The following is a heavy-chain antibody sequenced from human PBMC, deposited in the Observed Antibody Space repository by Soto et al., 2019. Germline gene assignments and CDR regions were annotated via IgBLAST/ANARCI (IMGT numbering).Heavy chain of an antibody. J-gene: IGHJ3*01. CDR2: VSASGGTI. CDR1: GFTFSDYE. CDR3: TKEKSVVDSGYDAFDV. D-gene: IGHD5-12*01. V-gene: IGHV3-48*03. Sequence: PVGSLRLSCAASGFTFSDYEMDWVRQAPGKGLEWVAYVSASGGTIFYADSVKGRFIISRDNAESSLSLQMNSLRADDTAVYYCTKEKSVVDSGYDAFDVWGQGTMVTVSS.